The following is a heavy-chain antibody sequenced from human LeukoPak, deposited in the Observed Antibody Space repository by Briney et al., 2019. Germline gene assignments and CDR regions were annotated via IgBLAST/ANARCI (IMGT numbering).Heavy chain of an antibody. CDR2: ISYDVGKK. Sequence: GGSLRLSCAASGFTFSSYGMHWVRQAPGKGLEWVAVISYDVGKKYYADSVKGRFTISRDNSKNTVYLQMNSLRAEDTAVYYCARWGVGWLQFSDAFDIWGQGTMVTVPS. D-gene: IGHD5-24*01. V-gene: IGHV3-30*03. CDR3: ARWGVGWLQFSDAFDI. CDR1: GFTFSSYG. J-gene: IGHJ3*02.